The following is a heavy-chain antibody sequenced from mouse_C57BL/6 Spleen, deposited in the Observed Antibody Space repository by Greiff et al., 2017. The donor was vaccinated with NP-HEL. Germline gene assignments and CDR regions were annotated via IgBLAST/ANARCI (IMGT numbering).Heavy chain of an antibody. CDR1: GFTFSSYG. CDR3: ARHEAGGMDY. Sequence: EVQLQESGGDLVKPGGSLKLSCAASGFTFSSYGMSWVRQTPDKRLEWVATISSGGSYTYYPDSVKGRFTISRDNAKNTLYLQMSSLKSEDTALDYCARHEAGGMDYWGQGTSVTVSS. J-gene: IGHJ4*01. D-gene: IGHD1-1*02. V-gene: IGHV5-6*01. CDR2: ISSGGSYT.